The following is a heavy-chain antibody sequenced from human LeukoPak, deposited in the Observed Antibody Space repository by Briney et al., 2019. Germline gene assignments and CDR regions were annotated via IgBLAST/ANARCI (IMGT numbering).Heavy chain of an antibody. V-gene: IGHV1-69*05. D-gene: IGHD3-10*01. Sequence: ASVKVSCKASGGTFSSYAISWVRQAPGQGLEWMGRIIPIFGTANYAQKFQGRVTITTDESTSTAYMELSSLRSEDTAVYYCARVSDGFGDPALYYYMDVWAKGPRSPSP. J-gene: IGHJ6*03. CDR2: IIPIFGTA. CDR3: ARVSDGFGDPALYYYMDV. CDR1: GGTFSSYA.